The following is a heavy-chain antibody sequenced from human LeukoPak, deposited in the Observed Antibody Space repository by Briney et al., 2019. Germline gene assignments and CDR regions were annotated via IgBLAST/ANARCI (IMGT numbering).Heavy chain of an antibody. Sequence: GGSLRLSCAASGFTFSNYGMHWVRQAPGKGLEWVAFIRYDGSNKYYADSVKGRFTISRDNAKNSLYLQMNSLRAEDTAVYYCARDYGYIDYWGQGTLVTVSS. CDR2: IRYDGSNK. CDR1: GFTFSNYG. CDR3: ARDYGYIDY. D-gene: IGHD3-10*01. V-gene: IGHV3-30*02. J-gene: IGHJ4*02.